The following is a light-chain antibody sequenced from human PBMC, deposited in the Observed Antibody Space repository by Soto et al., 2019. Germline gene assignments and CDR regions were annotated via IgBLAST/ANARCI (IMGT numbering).Light chain of an antibody. CDR3: AAWDSSRSVVV. CDR2: ENN. Sequence: QSVLTQPPSMSAAPGQKVTITCFGSGSNVGSNYVSWFRQLPGTAPKLLIYENNKRTSGTPARFSGSRSVTSATLGIAGLQTGDEADYYCAAWDSSRSVVVFGGGTKVTVL. J-gene: IGLJ3*02. V-gene: IGLV1-51*01. CDR1: GSNVGSNY.